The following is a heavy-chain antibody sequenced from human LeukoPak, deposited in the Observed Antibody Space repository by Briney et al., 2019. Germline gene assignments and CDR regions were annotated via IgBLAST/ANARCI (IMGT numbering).Heavy chain of an antibody. CDR3: TRNLGYCSSTSCYAFDY. D-gene: IGHD2-2*01. J-gene: IGHJ4*02. CDR2: IRSKANSYAT. V-gene: IGHV3-73*01. CDR1: GFTFSGSA. Sequence: PGGSLRLSCAASGFTFSGSAMHWVRQASGQGREWVGRIRSKANSYATEYAASVKGRFTISRDDSKNTAYLQMNSLKTEDTAVYYCTRNLGYCSSTSCYAFDYWGQGTLVTVSS.